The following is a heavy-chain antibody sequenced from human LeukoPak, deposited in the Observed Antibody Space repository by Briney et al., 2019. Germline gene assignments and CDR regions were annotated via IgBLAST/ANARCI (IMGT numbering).Heavy chain of an antibody. CDR1: GFTFNSYG. CDR3: ARDPYSGSYGDSYYYYMDV. V-gene: IGHV3-30*02. Sequence: PGGSLRLSCAASGFTFNSYGMNGVRQAQGKGLEWVAFARYDGSNKYYADSVKGRFTISRDNSKNTLYLQMHSLRAEDTAVYYCARDPYSGSYGDSYYYYMDVWGKGTTVTISS. J-gene: IGHJ6*03. D-gene: IGHD1-26*01. CDR2: ARYDGSNK.